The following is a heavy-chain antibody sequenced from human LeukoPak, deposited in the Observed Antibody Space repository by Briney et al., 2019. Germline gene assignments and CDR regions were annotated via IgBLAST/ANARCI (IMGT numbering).Heavy chain of an antibody. J-gene: IGHJ4*02. CDR1: RFTFSSYA. D-gene: IGHD6-19*01. V-gene: IGHV3-23*01. CDR3: AKDFATGYSSGWYVY. CDR2: INGSGGST. Sequence: GGSLRLSCAASRFTFSSYAMSWVRQAPGKGLEWVSAINGSGGSTYYADSVKGRFTISRDNSKNTLYLQMNSLRAEDTAVYYCAKDFATGYSSGWYVYWGQGTLVTVSS.